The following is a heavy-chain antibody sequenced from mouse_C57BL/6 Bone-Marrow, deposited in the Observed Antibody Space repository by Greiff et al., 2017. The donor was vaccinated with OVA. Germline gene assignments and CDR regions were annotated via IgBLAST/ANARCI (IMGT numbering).Heavy chain of an antibody. J-gene: IGHJ1*03. D-gene: IGHD4-1*01. V-gene: IGHV5-6*01. CDR1: GFTFSSYG. CDR3: ARQRNWDWYFDV. CDR2: ISSGGSYT. Sequence: EVKLMESGGDLVKPGGSLKLSCAASGFTFSSYGMSWVRQTPDKRLEWVATISSGGSYTYYPDSVKGRFTITRYNAKNTLYLQMSSLKSEDTAMYYCARQRNWDWYFDVWGTGTTVTVSS.